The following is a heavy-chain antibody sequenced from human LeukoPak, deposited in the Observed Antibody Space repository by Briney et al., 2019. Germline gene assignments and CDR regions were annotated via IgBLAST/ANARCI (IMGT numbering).Heavy chain of an antibody. CDR3: AKEGGGGKFYFDY. CDR1: GFTFDDYA. CDR2: ISWNSGAI. D-gene: IGHD3-16*01. Sequence: GGSLRLSCAASGFTFDDYAMHWVRQTPGKGLEWVSGISWNSGAIGYADSVKGRFTISRDNAKNSLYLQMNSLRPEDTALYYCAKEGGGGKFYFDYWGQGTLVTVSS. J-gene: IGHJ4*02. V-gene: IGHV3-9*01.